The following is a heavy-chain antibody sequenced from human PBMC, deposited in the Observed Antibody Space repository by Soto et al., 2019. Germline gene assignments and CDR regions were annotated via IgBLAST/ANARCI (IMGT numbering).Heavy chain of an antibody. J-gene: IGHJ4*02. CDR1: GYTFKSYA. CDR2: INAGNGNT. D-gene: IGHD3-10*01. CDR3: ARSVVVRRVFTFDY. Sequence: ASVKVSCKASGYTFKSYAMHWVRQAPGQRLEWMGWINAGNGNTKYSQKFQGRVTITRDTSATTAYMELSSLRSEDTAVYYCARSVVVRRVFTFDYWGQGTLVTVSS. V-gene: IGHV1-3*01.